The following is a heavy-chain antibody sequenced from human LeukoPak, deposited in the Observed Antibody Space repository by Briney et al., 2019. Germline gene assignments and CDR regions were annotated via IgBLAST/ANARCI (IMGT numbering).Heavy chain of an antibody. D-gene: IGHD4-17*01. CDR3: ARDGSGDYGWFDP. J-gene: IGHJ5*02. Sequence: SETLSLTCTVSGGSIFGHYWSWIRQPPGKGLEWIGYIYYSGTTNYNPSLKSRVTISVDTSKNKFSLKLNSVTAADTAVYYCARDGSGDYGWFDPWGPGTLVTVSS. CDR1: GGSIFGHY. CDR2: IYYSGTT. V-gene: IGHV4-59*11.